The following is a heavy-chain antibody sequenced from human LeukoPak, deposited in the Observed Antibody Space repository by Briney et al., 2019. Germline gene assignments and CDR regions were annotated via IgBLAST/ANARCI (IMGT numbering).Heavy chain of an antibody. CDR2: IYYSGST. J-gene: IGHJ4*02. Sequence: PSETLSLTCAVYGGSFSGYYWSWIRQPPGKGLEWIGYIYYSGSTNYNPSLKSRVTISVDTSKNQFSLKLSSVTAADTAVYYCARHVSYGDYLDYWGQGTLVTVSS. CDR3: ARHVSYGDYLDY. D-gene: IGHD4-17*01. V-gene: IGHV4-59*08. CDR1: GGSFSGYY.